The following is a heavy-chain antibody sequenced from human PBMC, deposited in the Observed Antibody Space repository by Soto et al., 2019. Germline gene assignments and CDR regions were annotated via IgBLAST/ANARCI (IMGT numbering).Heavy chain of an antibody. J-gene: IGHJ4*02. D-gene: IGHD3-10*01. CDR3: ARLWGHRSGALYYLDY. Sequence: SETLSLTCTVSGFSISSFYLIWIRQPPGKGLEWIGYIYYSGSTNYNPSLKRRVTISVDTSKNQFSLKLSSVTAADTAVYYCARLWGHRSGALYYLDYRSQGTLVTVSS. CDR2: IYYSGST. V-gene: IGHV4-59*08. CDR1: GFSISSFY.